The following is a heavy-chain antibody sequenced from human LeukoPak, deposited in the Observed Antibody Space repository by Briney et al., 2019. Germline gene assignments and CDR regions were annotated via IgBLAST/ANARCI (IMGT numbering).Heavy chain of an antibody. Sequence: GGSLRLSCAASGFTFSSYAMSWVRQAPGKGLEWVSAISGSGGSTYYADSVKGRFTISRDNSKNTLYLQMNSLRAEDTAVYYCAKEQSITFFGVVTPDYYFDYWGQGTLVTVSS. J-gene: IGHJ4*02. CDR1: GFTFSSYA. CDR3: AKEQSITFFGVVTPDYYFDY. V-gene: IGHV3-23*01. D-gene: IGHD3-3*01. CDR2: ISGSGGST.